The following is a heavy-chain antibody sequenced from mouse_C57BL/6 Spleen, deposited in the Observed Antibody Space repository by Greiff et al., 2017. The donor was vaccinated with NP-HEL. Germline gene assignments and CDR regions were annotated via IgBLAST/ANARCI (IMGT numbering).Heavy chain of an antibody. CDR2: IYPYNGVS. D-gene: IGHD1-1*01. CDR3: AKSITTVVAKAMDY. V-gene: IGHV1-31*01. J-gene: IGHJ4*01. Sequence: VQLQQSGPELVKPGASVKISCKASGYSFTGYYMHWVKQSHGNILDWIGYIYPYNGVSSYNQKFKGKATLTVDKSSSTAYMELRSLTSEDSAVYYCAKSITTVVAKAMDYWGQGTSVTVSS. CDR1: GYSFTGYY.